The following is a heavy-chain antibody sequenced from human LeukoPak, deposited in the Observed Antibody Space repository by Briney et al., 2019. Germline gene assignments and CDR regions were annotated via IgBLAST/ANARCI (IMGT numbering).Heavy chain of an antibody. V-gene: IGHV1-2*02. J-gene: IGHJ4*02. CDR3: ARGAKGFDY. Sequence: ASVKVSCKASGYTFTGLYLHWVRQAPGQGLEWMGWINPNSGGTDFAQKFQGRVTMTRDTSISTAYMELSRLTSDDTAVYFCARGAKGFDYWGQGTLVTVSS. CDR1: GYTFTGLY. CDR2: INPNSGGT.